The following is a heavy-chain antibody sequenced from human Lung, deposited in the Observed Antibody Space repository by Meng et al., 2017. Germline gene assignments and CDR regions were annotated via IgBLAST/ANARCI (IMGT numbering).Heavy chain of an antibody. J-gene: IGHJ4*02. Sequence: VQPQQGGAGLLKPSETPSLTCVVSGGSFSDYYWSWIRQPPGKGLEWIGEINHSGSTNYNPSLESRATISVDTSQNNLSLKLSSVTAADSAVYYCARGPTTMAHDFDYWGQGTLVTVSS. CDR2: INHSGST. CDR3: ARGPTTMAHDFDY. V-gene: IGHV4-34*01. D-gene: IGHD4-11*01. CDR1: GGSFSDYY.